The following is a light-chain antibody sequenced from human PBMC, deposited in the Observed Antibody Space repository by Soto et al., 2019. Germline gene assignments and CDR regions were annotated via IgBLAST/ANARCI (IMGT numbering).Light chain of an antibody. CDR2: DVS. V-gene: IGLV2-14*01. CDR3: NSYTSSSTLV. Sequence: QSALTQPASVSGSPGQSITISCTGTSSDVGGYNYVSWYQQHPGKAPKLMIYDVSNRPSGVSNRFSGSKSGNTASLTISGLQAEDEADYYYNSYTSSSTLVFGGGTKVTV. J-gene: IGLJ2*01. CDR1: SSDVGGYNY.